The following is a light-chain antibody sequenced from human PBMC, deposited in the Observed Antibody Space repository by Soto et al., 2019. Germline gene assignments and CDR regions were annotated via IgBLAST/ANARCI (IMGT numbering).Light chain of an antibody. J-gene: IGLJ1*01. Sequence: QSALTRPPSASGSPGQSVTISCTGTSSDVGSYNYVSWYQQHPGKAPKLMIYEVTKRPSGVPDRFSGSKSGNTASLTVSGLQAEDEADYYCSSYAGSNEYVFGTGTKVTVL. V-gene: IGLV2-8*01. CDR3: SSYAGSNEYV. CDR2: EVT. CDR1: SSDVGSYNY.